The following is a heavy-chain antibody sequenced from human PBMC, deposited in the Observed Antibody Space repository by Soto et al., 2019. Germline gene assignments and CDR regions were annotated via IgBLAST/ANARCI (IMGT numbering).Heavy chain of an antibody. CDR1: GFIFSTYG. D-gene: IGHD6-19*01. J-gene: IGHJ4*02. V-gene: IGHV3-33*01. Sequence: GGPLRLSFTTSGFIFSTYGIHWVRQAPGKGLEWVAVIWPDPSNTYYADYVKGRFTISRHNSRNIPWLQMKRLRDEETAIYYCVRAVGQYDYWGQGTLVTVSS. CDR3: VRAVGQYDY. CDR2: IWPDPSNT.